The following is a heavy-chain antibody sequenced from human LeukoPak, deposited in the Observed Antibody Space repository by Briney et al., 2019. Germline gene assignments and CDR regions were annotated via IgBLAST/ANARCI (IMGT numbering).Heavy chain of an antibody. J-gene: IGHJ6*03. Sequence: TGGSLRLSCAASGFTFDDYAMHWVRQAPGKGLEWVSGISWNSGSIGYADSVKGRFTISRDNSKNTLYLQMNSLRAEDTAVYYCANQGPDCSSTSCPVHYYYYYMDVWGKGTTVTVSS. CDR2: ISWNSGSI. CDR3: ANQGPDCSSTSCPVHYYYYYMDV. V-gene: IGHV3-9*01. D-gene: IGHD2-2*01. CDR1: GFTFDDYA.